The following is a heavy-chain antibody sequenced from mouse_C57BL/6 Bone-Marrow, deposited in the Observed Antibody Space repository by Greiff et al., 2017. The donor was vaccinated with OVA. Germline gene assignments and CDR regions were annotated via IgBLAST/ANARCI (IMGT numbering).Heavy chain of an antibody. D-gene: IGHD2-3*01. CDR3: ARRYDGPFDY. Sequence: DVQLQESGPELVKPGASVKISCKASGYSFTGYYMNWVKQSPEKSLEWIGEINPSTGGTTYNQKFKAKATLTVDKSSSTAYMQLKSLTSEDSAVYYCARRYDGPFDYWGQGTTLTVSS. J-gene: IGHJ2*01. CDR1: GYSFTGYY. V-gene: IGHV1-42*01. CDR2: INPSTGGT.